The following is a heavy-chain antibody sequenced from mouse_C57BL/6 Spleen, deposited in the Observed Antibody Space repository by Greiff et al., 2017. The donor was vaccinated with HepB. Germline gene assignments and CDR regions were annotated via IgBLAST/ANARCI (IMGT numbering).Heavy chain of an antibody. CDR2: IDPENGDT. CDR1: GFNIKDDY. CDR3: TSTVHYFDY. V-gene: IGHV14-4*01. J-gene: IGHJ2*01. D-gene: IGHD1-1*01. Sequence: EVQLQQSGAELVRPGASVKLSCTASGFNIKDDYMHWVKQRPEQGLEWIGWIDPENGDTEYASKFQGKATITADTSSNTAYLQPSSLTSEDTAVYYCTSTVHYFDYWGQGTTLTVSS.